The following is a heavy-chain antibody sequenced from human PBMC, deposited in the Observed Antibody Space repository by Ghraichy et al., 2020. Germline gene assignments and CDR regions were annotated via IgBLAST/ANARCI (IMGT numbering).Heavy chain of an antibody. D-gene: IGHD6-6*01. CDR1: GYTFTGYY. CDR2: INPNSGGT. Sequence: ASVKVSCKASGYTFTGYYMHWVRQAPGQGLEWMGWINPNSGGTNYAQKFQGRVTMTRDTSISTAYMELSRLRSDDTAVYYCACSSSLAYYYYGMDVWGQGTTVTVSS. CDR3: ACSSSLAYYYYGMDV. J-gene: IGHJ6*02. V-gene: IGHV1-2*02.